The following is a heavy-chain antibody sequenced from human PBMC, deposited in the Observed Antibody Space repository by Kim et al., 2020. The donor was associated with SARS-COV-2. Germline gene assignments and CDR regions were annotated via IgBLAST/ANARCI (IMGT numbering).Heavy chain of an antibody. D-gene: IGHD2-2*01. J-gene: IGHJ5*02. CDR1: GYTFTGYY. CDR3: ARACRPASNWFDP. V-gene: IGHV1-2*04. CDR2: INPNSGGT. Sequence: ASVKVSCKASGYTFTGYYMHWVRQAPGQGLEWMGWINPNSGGTNYAQKFQGWVTMTRDTSISTAYMELSRLRSDDTAVYYCARACRPASNWFDPWGQGTLVTVSS.